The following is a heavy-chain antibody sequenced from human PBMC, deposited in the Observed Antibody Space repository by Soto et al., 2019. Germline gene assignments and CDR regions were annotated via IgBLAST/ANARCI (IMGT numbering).Heavy chain of an antibody. CDR2: IYYSGST. D-gene: IGHD2-8*02. CDR3: ARATSFSGHHGY. V-gene: IGHV4-31*03. J-gene: IGHJ4*02. Sequence: QLQLQESGPGLVKPSQTLSLACTVSGGSFSSGGYYWSWIRQLPGKGLERIGYIYYSGSTYYNPSLKSRFTISLDTSKNQFSLKLSSVTAADTAVYYCARATSFSGHHGYWGQGTLVTVSS. CDR1: GGSFSSGGYY.